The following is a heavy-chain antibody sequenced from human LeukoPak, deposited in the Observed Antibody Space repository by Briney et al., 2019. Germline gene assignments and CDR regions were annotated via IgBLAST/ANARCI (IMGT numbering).Heavy chain of an antibody. D-gene: IGHD2-2*01. Sequence: PSETLSLTCPVSGASMRNYYWSWIRQPPGKGLEWIGYTYDSGSSSYNPSLRSRVSISIDTSKNQFSLNLSSVTAADTAVYYCARGWASSWYYFDFWGKGTLVTVSS. V-gene: IGHV4-59*01. CDR2: TYDSGSS. CDR3: ARGWASSWYYFDF. CDR1: GASMRNYY. J-gene: IGHJ4*02.